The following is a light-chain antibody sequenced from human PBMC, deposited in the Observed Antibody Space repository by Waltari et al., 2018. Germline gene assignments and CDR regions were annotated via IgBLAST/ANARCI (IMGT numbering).Light chain of an antibody. J-gene: IGLJ1*01. Sequence: QSALTQPASVSGSLGQSITMSCTGTSSHIGIYNYVSWYQQHPGKAPKLLIYVFSNPPSGVSNRFSGSKSGNTASLTISGLQSEDEADYYCTSFSSDSTPLVFGTGTRVTV. CDR2: VFS. CDR1: SSHIGIYNY. CDR3: TSFSSDSTPLV. V-gene: IGLV2-14*03.